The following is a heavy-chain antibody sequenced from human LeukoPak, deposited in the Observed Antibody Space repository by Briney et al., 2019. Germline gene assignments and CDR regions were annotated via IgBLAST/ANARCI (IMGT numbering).Heavy chain of an antibody. CDR2: MNPNSGNT. V-gene: IGHV1-8*01. CDR1: GYTFTSYD. Sequence: ASVKVSCKASGYTFTSYDINWVRQATGQGLEWMGWMNPNSGNTGYAQKLQGRVTMTRNTSISTAYMELSSLRSEDTAVYYCARGGNYDYVWGSYRYGDYFDYWGQGTLVTVSS. D-gene: IGHD3-16*02. CDR3: ARGGNYDYVWGSYRYGDYFDY. J-gene: IGHJ4*02.